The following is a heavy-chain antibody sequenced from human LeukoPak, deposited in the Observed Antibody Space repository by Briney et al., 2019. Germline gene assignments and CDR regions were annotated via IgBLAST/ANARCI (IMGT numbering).Heavy chain of an antibody. CDR3: GREKWGVMGEFSYYFDV. J-gene: IGHJ6*03. Sequence: SETLSLTCTVSGGSMSGHSWSWIRQTPGKGLEWIGFIYYSGSTNYNPSLPSRVTFSIDTSKNQISLRLTSVTAADTAVYYCGREKWGVMGEFSYYFDVWGNGTTVTVSS. CDR1: GGSMSGHS. CDR2: IYYSGST. D-gene: IGHD3-16*01. V-gene: IGHV4-59*11.